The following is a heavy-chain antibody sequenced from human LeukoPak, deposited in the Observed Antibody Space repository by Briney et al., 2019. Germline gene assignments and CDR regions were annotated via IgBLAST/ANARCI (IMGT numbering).Heavy chain of an antibody. Sequence: ASVKVSCKASGYTFTSYAMHWVRQAPGQRLEWMGWINAGNGNTKYSQKFQGRVTITRDTSASTAYMELSSLRSEDTAVYYCAREKRARGYSGYGYFDYWGQGTLVTVSS. CDR1: GYTFTSYA. CDR2: INAGNGNT. CDR3: AREKRARGYSGYGYFDY. V-gene: IGHV1-3*01. J-gene: IGHJ4*02. D-gene: IGHD5-12*01.